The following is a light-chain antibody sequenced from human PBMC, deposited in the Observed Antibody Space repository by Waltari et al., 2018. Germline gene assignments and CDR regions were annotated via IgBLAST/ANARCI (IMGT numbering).Light chain of an antibody. Sequence: QSVLSQPPSASGTPGQRVTISCSGRSSNVGTNVVNWYQQVPGKAPKPPIYRNDLRPSGVPDRFSGSKSGSSASLAISGLQSEDEADYYCAAWDDSLNGWWVFGGGTKVTVL. CDR1: SSNVGTNV. CDR2: RND. CDR3: AAWDDSLNGWWV. V-gene: IGLV1-44*01. J-gene: IGLJ3*02.